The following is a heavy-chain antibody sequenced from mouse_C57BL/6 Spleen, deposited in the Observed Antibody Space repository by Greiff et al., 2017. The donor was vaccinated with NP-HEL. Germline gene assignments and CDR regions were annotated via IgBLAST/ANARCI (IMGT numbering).Heavy chain of an antibody. CDR1: GYTFTDYY. CDR3: ARSTTVVEGYAMDY. CDR2: INPYNGGT. Sequence: VQLKQSGPVLVKPGASVKMSCKASGYTFTDYYMNWVKQSHGKSLEWIGVINPYNGGTSYNQKFKGKATLTVDKSSSTAYMELNSLTSEDSAVYYCARSTTVVEGYAMDYWGQGTSVTVSS. J-gene: IGHJ4*01. V-gene: IGHV1-19*01. D-gene: IGHD1-1*01.